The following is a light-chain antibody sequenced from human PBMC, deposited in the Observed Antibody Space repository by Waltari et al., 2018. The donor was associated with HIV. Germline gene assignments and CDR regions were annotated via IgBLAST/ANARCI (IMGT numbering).Light chain of an antibody. CDR3: ATWDDSLNGV. CDR1: TSTIANNV. Sequence: HSLLTQPPSASGTPGQTVIISSSRNTSTIANNVVHWYQHFPGSPPKLLIYMNNGRPSGGPDRFAGSRSSTSASRTISGLQSADEAHYYCATWDDSLNGVFGAGTRLTVL. V-gene: IGLV1-44*01. J-gene: IGLJ3*02. CDR2: MNN.